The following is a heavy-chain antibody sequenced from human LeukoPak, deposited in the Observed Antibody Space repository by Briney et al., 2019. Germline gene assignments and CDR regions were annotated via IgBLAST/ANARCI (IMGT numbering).Heavy chain of an antibody. V-gene: IGHV3-64*04. CDR2: ISNNGGST. J-gene: IGHJ3*02. CDR3: ARGGDSSGSIRSAFDI. CDR1: GFTFSSYA. Sequence: GGSLRLFCSASGFTFSSYAMHWVRQAPGKGLEYVSAISNNGGSTYYTDSVKGRFTISRDNSKNTLYLQMNSLRAEDTAVYYCARGGDSSGSIRSAFDIWGQGTMVTVSS. D-gene: IGHD3-22*01.